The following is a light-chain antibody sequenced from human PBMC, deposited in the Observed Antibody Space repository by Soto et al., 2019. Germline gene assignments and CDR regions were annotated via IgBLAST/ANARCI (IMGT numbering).Light chain of an antibody. CDR1: QSVRNVY. CDR3: QQSGSSPRT. CDR2: DAS. V-gene: IGKV3-20*01. J-gene: IGKJ2*01. Sequence: EIVLTQSPGTLSLSPGERATLSCRASQSVRNVYLAWYQQKPGQAPRLLIYDASNRATVIPDRFSGSGSGTDFTLTINRLEPEDFAVYYCQQSGSSPRTFGQGTKREIK.